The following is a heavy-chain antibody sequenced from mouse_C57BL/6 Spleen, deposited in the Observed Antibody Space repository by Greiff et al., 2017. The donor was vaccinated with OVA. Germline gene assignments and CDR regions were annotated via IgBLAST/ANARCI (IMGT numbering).Heavy chain of an antibody. CDR3: ARSGYGNYEGFAY. D-gene: IGHD2-1*01. CDR1: GYAFTNYL. Sequence: QVQLQQSGAELVRPGTSVKVSCKASGYAFTNYLIEWVKQRPGQGLEWIGVINPGSGGTNYNEKLKGKATLTADKSSSTAYMQLSSLTSEDSAVYFCARSGYGNYEGFAYWGQGTLVTVSA. V-gene: IGHV1-54*01. CDR2: INPGSGGT. J-gene: IGHJ3*01.